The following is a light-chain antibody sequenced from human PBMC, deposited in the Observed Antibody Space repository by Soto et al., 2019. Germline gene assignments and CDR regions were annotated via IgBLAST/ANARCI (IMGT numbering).Light chain of an antibody. V-gene: IGKV3-20*01. CDR1: QSVSSSY. CDR3: QQFVSSFSSFT. CDR2: GAS. J-gene: IGKJ2*01. Sequence: EIVLTQSPGTLSLSPGARATLSCRASQSVSSSYLAWYQQKPVQAPRLLIYGASSRATGIPDRFSGGGSGRDFTLTISRLEPEDFAVYYCQQFVSSFSSFTFGQGTKLEI.